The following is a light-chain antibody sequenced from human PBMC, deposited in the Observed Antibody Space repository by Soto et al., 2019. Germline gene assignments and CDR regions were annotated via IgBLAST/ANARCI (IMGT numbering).Light chain of an antibody. CDR2: DAS. Sequence: LSASVGDRVTITCRASQSISSWLAWYQQKPGKAPKLLIYDASSLESGVPSRFSGSGSGTEFTLTISSLQPDDFATYYCQQYNSYWTFGQGTKVDIK. V-gene: IGKV1-5*01. J-gene: IGKJ1*01. CDR3: QQYNSYWT. CDR1: QSISSW.